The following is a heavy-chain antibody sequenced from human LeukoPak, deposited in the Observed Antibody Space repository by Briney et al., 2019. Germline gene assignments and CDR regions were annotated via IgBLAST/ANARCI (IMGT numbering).Heavy chain of an antibody. D-gene: IGHD6-6*01. V-gene: IGHV1-2*02. CDR2: INPNSGGT. CDR3: ATSLSGSSSGVDY. J-gene: IGHJ4*02. CDR1: GYTFTGYY. Sequence: GASVKVSCKASGYTFTGYYMHWVRQAPGQGLEWMGWINPNSGGTNYAQKFQGRVTMTRDTSISTAYMELSRLRSDDTAVYYCATSLSGSSSGVDYWGQGTLVTVSS.